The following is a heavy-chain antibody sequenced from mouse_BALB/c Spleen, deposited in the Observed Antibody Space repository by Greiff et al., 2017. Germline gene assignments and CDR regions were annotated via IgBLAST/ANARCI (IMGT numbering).Heavy chain of an antibody. CDR3: AKPAGNWGYFDV. Sequence: QVQLKESGPGLVAPSQSLSITCTVSGFSLTSYGVHWVRQPPGKGLEWLGVIWAGGSTNYNSALMSRLSISKDNSKSQVFLKLNSLQTDDTATYYCAKPAGNWGYFDVWGAGTTVTVSS. V-gene: IGHV2-9*02. D-gene: IGHD4-1*01. J-gene: IGHJ1*01. CDR1: GFSLTSYG. CDR2: IWAGGST.